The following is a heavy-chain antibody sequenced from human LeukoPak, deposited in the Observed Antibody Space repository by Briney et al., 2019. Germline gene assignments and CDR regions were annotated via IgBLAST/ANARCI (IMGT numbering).Heavy chain of an antibody. J-gene: IGHJ4*02. Sequence: ASVKVSCKASGYTFTGYYMHWVRQAPGQGLEWMGWINPNSGGTNYAQKFQGRVTMTRNTSISTAYMELSSLRSEDTAVYYCARGLRGNRESGGSRAYYFDYWGQGTLVTVSS. V-gene: IGHV1-2*02. CDR3: ARGLRGNRESGGSRAYYFDY. CDR1: GYTFTGYY. CDR2: INPNSGGT. D-gene: IGHD2-15*01.